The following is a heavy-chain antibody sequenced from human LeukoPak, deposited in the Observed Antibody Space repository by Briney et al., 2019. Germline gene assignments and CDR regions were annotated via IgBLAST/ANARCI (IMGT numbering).Heavy chain of an antibody. V-gene: IGHV3-23*01. CDR2: ISGSGGST. J-gene: IGHJ6*02. CDR3: AKGSPYRLYYYYGMDV. Sequence: PGGSLRLSCAASGFTFSSYAMSWVRQAPGKGLEWVSAISGSGGSTYYADSVKGRFTISRDNSKNTLYLQMNSLRAEDTAVYYCAKGSPYRLYYYYGMDVWGQGTTVTVPS. D-gene: IGHD3-16*01. CDR1: GFTFSSYA.